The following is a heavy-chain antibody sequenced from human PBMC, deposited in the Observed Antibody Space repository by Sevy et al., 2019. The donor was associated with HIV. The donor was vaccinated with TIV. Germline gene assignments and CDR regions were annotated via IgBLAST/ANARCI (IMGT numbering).Heavy chain of an antibody. CDR2: IKSKTDCGTT. CDR1: GITFSNTW. Sequence: GGSLRLSCAGSGITFSNTWMSWVRQAPGKGLEWIGRIKSKTDCGTTDNAAPVKGRFSISRDDSKNTLYLQMNSLKTEDTAVYYCTTQWFWGQGTLVTVSS. J-gene: IGHJ4*02. D-gene: IGHD3-22*01. CDR3: TTQWF. V-gene: IGHV3-15*01.